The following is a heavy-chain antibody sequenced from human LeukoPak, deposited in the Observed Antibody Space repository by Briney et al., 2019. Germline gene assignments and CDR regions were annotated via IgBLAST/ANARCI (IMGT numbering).Heavy chain of an antibody. CDR2: ISGSGGST. V-gene: IGHV3-23*01. CDR1: GFTFSSYA. J-gene: IGHJ3*02. Sequence: GGSLRLSCAASGFTFSSYAMSWVRQAPGKGLEWVSAISGSGGSTSYSDPVKGRFTISRDNTKNTLYLQMLSLRAEDTAVYYCATGIAVAGDAFDIWGQGTMVTVSS. D-gene: IGHD6-19*01. CDR3: ATGIAVAGDAFDI.